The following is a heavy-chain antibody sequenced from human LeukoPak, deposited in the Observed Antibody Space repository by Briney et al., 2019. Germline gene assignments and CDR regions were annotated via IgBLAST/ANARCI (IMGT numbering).Heavy chain of an antibody. CDR2: IAYDGSNE. V-gene: IGHV3-30-3*01. Sequence: PGRSLRPSCVASGFTFSRYDMHWVRQAPGKGLEWVAVIAYDGSNEIYADSVKGRFTISRDNSKNTLYLQMNSLRAEDTAVYYCARAAAVTGAFRDNWFDPWGQGTLVTVSS. J-gene: IGHJ5*02. CDR3: ARAAAVTGAFRDNWFDP. CDR1: GFTFSRYD. D-gene: IGHD6-19*01.